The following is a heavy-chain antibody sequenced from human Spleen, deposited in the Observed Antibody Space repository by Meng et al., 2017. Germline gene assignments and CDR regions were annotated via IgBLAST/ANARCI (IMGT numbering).Heavy chain of an antibody. CDR3: ARGPTTMAHDFDY. CDR2: INHSGST. J-gene: IGHJ4*02. CDR1: GGSFSGYY. V-gene: IGHV4-34*01. Sequence: QVQLTQGGDGLLKPSETLSLTCAVYGGSFSGYYWSWIRQPPGKGLEWIGEINHSGSTNYNPSLKSRVTISVDTSKNQFSLKLSSVTAADTAVYYCARGPTTMAHDFDYWGQGTLVTVSS. D-gene: IGHD4-11*01.